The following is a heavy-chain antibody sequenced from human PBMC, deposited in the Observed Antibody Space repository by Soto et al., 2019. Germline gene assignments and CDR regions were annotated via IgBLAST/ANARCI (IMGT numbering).Heavy chain of an antibody. V-gene: IGHV2-26*01. CDR1: GFSLSNARMG. Sequence: QVTLKESGPVLVKPTETLTLTCTVSGFSLSNARMGVSWIRQPPGKALEWLAHIFANDEESYNTSLRSRLTTPGHTPKNGVALPMTNLAPGDTATYFWAGGGVYYDNAGDLFDLWDKGKRVTVFS. CDR3: AGGGVYYDNAGDLFDL. J-gene: IGHJ3*01. CDR2: IFANDEE. D-gene: IGHD3-16*01.